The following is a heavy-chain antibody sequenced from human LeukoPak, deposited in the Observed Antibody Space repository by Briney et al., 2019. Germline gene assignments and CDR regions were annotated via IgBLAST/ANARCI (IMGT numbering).Heavy chain of an antibody. CDR2: IKSKTDGGTT. Sequence: PRGSLRLSCAASGFTFSNAWMSWVRQAPGKGLEWVGRIKSKTDGGTTDYAAPVKGRFTISRDDSKNTLYLQMNSLKTEDTAVYYCTTDPDYGDPLDYWGQGTLVTVSS. D-gene: IGHD4-17*01. CDR3: TTDPDYGDPLDY. V-gene: IGHV3-15*01. CDR1: GFTFSNAW. J-gene: IGHJ4*02.